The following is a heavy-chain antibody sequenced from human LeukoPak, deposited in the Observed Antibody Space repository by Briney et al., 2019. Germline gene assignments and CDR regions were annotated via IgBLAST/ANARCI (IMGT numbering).Heavy chain of an antibody. Sequence: PSETLSLTCTVSGGSISSYYWSWIRQPPGKGLEWIGYIYYSGSTNYNPSLKSRVTISVDTSKNQFSLKLSSVTAADTAVYYCARSMDSYGFVDYWGQGTLVTVSS. CDR3: ARSMDSYGFVDY. CDR1: GGSISSYY. J-gene: IGHJ4*02. CDR2: IYYSGST. V-gene: IGHV4-59*08. D-gene: IGHD5-18*01.